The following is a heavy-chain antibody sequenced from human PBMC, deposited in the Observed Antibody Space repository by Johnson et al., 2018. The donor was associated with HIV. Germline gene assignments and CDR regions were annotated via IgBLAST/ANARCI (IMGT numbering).Heavy chain of an antibody. Sequence: QVQLVESGGGVVQPGGSLRLSCAASGFTFSSYGMHWVRQAPGKGLEWVAVISYDGSNKYYADSVKGRFTISRDNSKNTLYLQMNSLRAEDTAVYYCARDQVVEIATIIGDDAFDSWGQGTMVTVSS. J-gene: IGHJ3*02. CDR3: ARDQVVEIATIIGDDAFDS. CDR2: ISYDGSNK. CDR1: GFTFSSYG. V-gene: IGHV3-30*19. D-gene: IGHD5-24*01.